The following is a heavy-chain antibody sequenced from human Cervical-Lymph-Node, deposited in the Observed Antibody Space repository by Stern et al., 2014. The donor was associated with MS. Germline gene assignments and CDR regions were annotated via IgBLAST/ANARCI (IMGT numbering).Heavy chain of an antibody. CDR3: ARSFIVGATYFDY. CDR2: IYYSGST. Sequence: QLQLQESGPGLVKPSQTLSLTCTVSGGSISSGGYYWTWIRQHPGKGLEWIGYIYYSGSTSYNPSLKSRVTISVDTSKNHFSLKLSSVTAADTAVYYCARSFIVGATYFDYWGQGTLVTVSS. J-gene: IGHJ4*02. V-gene: IGHV4-31*03. D-gene: IGHD1-26*01. CDR1: GGSISSGGYY.